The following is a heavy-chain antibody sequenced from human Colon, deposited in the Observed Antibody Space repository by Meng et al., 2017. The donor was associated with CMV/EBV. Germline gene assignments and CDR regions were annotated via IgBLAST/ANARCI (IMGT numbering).Heavy chain of an antibody. Sequence: GESLKISCEASGFTFNSFAMTWVRQAPGRGLEWVSAISGSGSSKYYADSVKGGFTISRDNSKNALFLQVDRLTANDTAVYFCAKGAAYFDFWSLPNWGQGTLVTVSS. CDR2: ISGSGSSK. CDR1: GFTFNSFA. V-gene: IGHV3-23*01. J-gene: IGHJ4*02. D-gene: IGHD3-3*01. CDR3: AKGAAYFDFWSLPN.